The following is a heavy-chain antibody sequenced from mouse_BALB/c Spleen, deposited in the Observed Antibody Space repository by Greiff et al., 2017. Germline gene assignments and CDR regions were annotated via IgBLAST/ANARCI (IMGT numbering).Heavy chain of an antibody. J-gene: IGHJ3*01. Sequence: DVKLVESGPSLVKPSQTLSLTCSVTGDSITSGYWNWIRKFPGNKLEYMGYISYSGSTYYNPSLKSRISITRDTSKNQYYLQLNSVTTEDTATYYCASVYYGNYGFAYWGQGTLVTVSA. CDR1: GDSITSGY. V-gene: IGHV3-8*02. CDR2: ISYSGST. D-gene: IGHD2-1*01. CDR3: ASVYYGNYGFAY.